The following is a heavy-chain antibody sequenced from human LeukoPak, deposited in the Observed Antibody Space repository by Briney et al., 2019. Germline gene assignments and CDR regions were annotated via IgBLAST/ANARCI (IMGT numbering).Heavy chain of an antibody. J-gene: IGHJ3*02. Sequence: SQTLFLTCAVSGGSISSGGYSWSWIRQPPGKGLEWIGYIYHSGSTYYNPSLKSRVTISVDRSKNQFSLKLSSVTAADTAVYYCAREAGYCGGDCHQNAFDIWGQGTMVTVSS. CDR2: IYHSGST. D-gene: IGHD2-21*02. CDR3: AREAGYCGGDCHQNAFDI. CDR1: GGSISSGGYS. V-gene: IGHV4-30-2*01.